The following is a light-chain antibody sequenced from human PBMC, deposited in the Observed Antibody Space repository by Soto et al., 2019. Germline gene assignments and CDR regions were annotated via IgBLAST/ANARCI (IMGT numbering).Light chain of an antibody. Sequence: DVQMTQSPSSLSASVGNRVTITCQASQDIGHYLNWYQQRPWKAPRSLIYDGSYLEIGVPSRFRGSGSGTDFSITISSLQPEDVSTYYCQQYDNFPVSFGGGTKLVIK. CDR2: DGS. V-gene: IGKV1-33*01. CDR1: QDIGHY. CDR3: QQYDNFPVS. J-gene: IGKJ4*01.